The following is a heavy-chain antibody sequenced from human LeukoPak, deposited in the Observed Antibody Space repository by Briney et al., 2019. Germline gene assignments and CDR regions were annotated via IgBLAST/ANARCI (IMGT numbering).Heavy chain of an antibody. D-gene: IGHD1-14*01. J-gene: IGHJ4*02. CDR3: ATAEVNPQIHRSTGLKY. CDR1: GGSFSGYY. Sequence: SETLSLTCAVYGGSFSGYYWSWTRQPPGKGLEWIGEINHSGSTNYNPSLKSRVTISVDTSKNQFSLKLSSVTATDTAVYYCATAEVNPQIHRSTGLKYWGQGTLVTVSS. V-gene: IGHV4-34*01. CDR2: INHSGST.